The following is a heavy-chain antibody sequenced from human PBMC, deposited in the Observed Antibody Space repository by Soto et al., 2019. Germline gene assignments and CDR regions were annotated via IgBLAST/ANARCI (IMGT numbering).Heavy chain of an antibody. J-gene: IGHJ4*02. Sequence: QVQLVQSWAEVKKPGASVRVSCRASGDTFTNSAITWVRQAPGQGLEWMGEITPMGGVTKYVQKFEDRLTISADASTTTINMELRSLDSDDTAVYFSGREGRIAGIDYWGQGTLVTVSS. CDR3: GREGRIAGIDY. CDR1: GDTFTNSA. D-gene: IGHD1-20*01. V-gene: IGHV1-69*01. CDR2: ITPMGGVT.